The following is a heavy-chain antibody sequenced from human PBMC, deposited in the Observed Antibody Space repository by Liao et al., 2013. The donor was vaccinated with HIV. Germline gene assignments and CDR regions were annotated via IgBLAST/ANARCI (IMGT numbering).Heavy chain of an antibody. CDR1: GGSIRSYY. CDR2: IYNSGTT. D-gene: IGHD6-19*01. CDR3: ARTRGSGWSDWFDP. V-gene: IGHV4-59*01. Sequence: QVQLQESGPGLVKPSETLSLTCTVSGGSIRSYYWSWIRQPPGKGLEWIGYIYNSGTTNYNPSLKSRVTISVDTSKNQVSLRLSSVTAADTAVYYCARTRGSGWSDWFDPWGQGSLVTGLL. J-gene: IGHJ5*02.